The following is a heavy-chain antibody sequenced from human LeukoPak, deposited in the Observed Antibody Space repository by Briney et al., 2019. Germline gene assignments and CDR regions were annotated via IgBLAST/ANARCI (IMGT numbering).Heavy chain of an antibody. J-gene: IGHJ5*02. V-gene: IGHV4-30-4*01. CDR2: IYYSGSA. CDR1: GGSISSGDYY. D-gene: IGHD1-1*01. Sequence: SETLPLTCTVSGGSISSGDYYWSWLRQPPGKGLEWIGYIYYSGSAYYNPSLKSRVTMSVDTSKNQFSLKLSSVTAADTAVYYCARGFKERRFLPWGQGTLVTVSS. CDR3: ARGFKERRFLP.